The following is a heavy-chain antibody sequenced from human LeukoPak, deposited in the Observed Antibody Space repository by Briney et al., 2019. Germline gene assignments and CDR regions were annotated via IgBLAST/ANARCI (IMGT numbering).Heavy chain of an antibody. CDR2: INPNSVDT. D-gene: IGHD3-3*01. CDR3: VRDGVGTYDY. CDR1: GYTFTTYY. Sequence: ASVKVSCKTSGYTFTTYYFHWLRQAPGQGLEWMGWINPNSVDTIYAQKFLGRVTMTRDTSISTAYMELTTLTSDDTAVYYCVRDGVGTYDYWGQGTLVTVSS. V-gene: IGHV1-2*02. J-gene: IGHJ4*02.